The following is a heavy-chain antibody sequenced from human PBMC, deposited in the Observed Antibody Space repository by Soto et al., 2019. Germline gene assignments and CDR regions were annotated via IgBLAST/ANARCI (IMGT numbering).Heavy chain of an antibody. D-gene: IGHD5-18*01. CDR1: GFTFSTYG. J-gene: IGHJ6*01. CDR2: IWYDGTNA. V-gene: IGHV3-33*01. Sequence: LGGSLRLSCEASGFTFSTYGMHWVRQAPGKGLQWVAVIWYDGTNAYYADSVKGRFTISRDNSKDTLYLEMNNLRAEDTAVYYCARVEAPLIHSDHYYYGMDVWGQGTTVTVS. CDR3: ARVEAPLIHSDHYYYGMDV.